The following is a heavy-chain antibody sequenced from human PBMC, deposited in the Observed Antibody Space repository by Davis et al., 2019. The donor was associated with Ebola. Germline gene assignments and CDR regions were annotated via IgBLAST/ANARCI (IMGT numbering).Heavy chain of an antibody. CDR1: GFTFSSYG. CDR3: AKWEPLDY. J-gene: IGHJ4*02. V-gene: IGHV3-30*18. Sequence: GGSLKLSCAASGFTFSSYGMHWVRQAPGKGLEWVAVISYDGSNKYYADSVKGRFTISRDNSKNTLYLQMNSLRAEDTAVYYCAKWEPLDYWGQGTLVTVSS. D-gene: IGHD1-14*01. CDR2: ISYDGSNK.